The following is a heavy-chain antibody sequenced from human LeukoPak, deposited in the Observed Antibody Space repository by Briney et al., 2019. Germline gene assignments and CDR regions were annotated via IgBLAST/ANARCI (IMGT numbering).Heavy chain of an antibody. Sequence: GGSLRLSCAASGFTFSSYSMNWVRQAPGKGLEWVSSISSSSSYIYYADSVKGRFTISRDNAKNSLYLQMNSLRAEDTAVYYCARDDGLYDILTGYTWEPLFFDYWGQGTLVTVSS. D-gene: IGHD3-9*01. CDR3: ARDDGLYDILTGYTWEPLFFDY. CDR2: ISSSSSYI. CDR1: GFTFSSYS. J-gene: IGHJ4*02. V-gene: IGHV3-21*01.